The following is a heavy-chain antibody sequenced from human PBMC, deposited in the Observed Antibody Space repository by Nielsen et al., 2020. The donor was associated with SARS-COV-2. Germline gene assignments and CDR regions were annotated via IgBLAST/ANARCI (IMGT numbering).Heavy chain of an antibody. CDR2: IYSGGSST. Sequence: WIRQPPGKGLEWVSVIYSGGSSTYYVDSVKGRFTLSRDNFKNTLYLQMNNLRAENTVVYYCARVVATTSRIHTRYHYYYGMDVWGQGTAVTVSS. D-gene: IGHD5-12*01. V-gene: IGHV3-23*03. J-gene: IGHJ6*02. CDR3: ARVVATTSRIHTRYHYYYGMDV.